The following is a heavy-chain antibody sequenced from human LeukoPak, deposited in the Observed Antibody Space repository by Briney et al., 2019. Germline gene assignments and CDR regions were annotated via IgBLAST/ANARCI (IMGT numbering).Heavy chain of an antibody. J-gene: IGHJ6*03. CDR1: GGSISSYY. CDR2: IYTSGST. V-gene: IGHV4-4*07. D-gene: IGHD5-18*01. CDR3: ARQADTAMGYYYYYYYMDV. Sequence: PSETLSLTCTVSGGSISSYYWSWIRQPAGKGLEWIGRIYTSGSTNYNPSLKSRVTMSVDTSKNQFSLKLSSVTAADTAVYYCARQADTAMGYYYYYYYMDVWGKGTTVTVSS.